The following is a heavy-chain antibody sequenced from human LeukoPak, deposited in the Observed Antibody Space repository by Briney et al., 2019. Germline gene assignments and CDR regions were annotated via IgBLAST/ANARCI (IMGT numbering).Heavy chain of an antibody. CDR3: AKGPNDVLLWFGELFSYGMDV. J-gene: IGHJ6*02. V-gene: IGHV3-23*01. D-gene: IGHD3-10*01. Sequence: GGSLRLSCAASGFTFSSYAMSWVRQAPRKGLEWVSAISGSGGSTYYADSVKGRFTISRDNSKNTLYLQMNSLRAEDTAVYYCAKGPNDVLLWFGELFSYGMDVWGQGTTVTVSS. CDR1: GFTFSSYA. CDR2: ISGSGGST.